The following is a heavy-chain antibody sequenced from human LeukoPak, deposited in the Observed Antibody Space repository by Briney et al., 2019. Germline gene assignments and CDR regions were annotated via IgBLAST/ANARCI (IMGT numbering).Heavy chain of an antibody. CDR1: GGSISSYF. CDR3: ARHHPGQSGSFDI. Sequence: PSETLSLTCAVSGGSISSYFWSWIRQPPGTGLEWIGYIDYTGSTNYNPSLKSRLTISIDTSENQFSLKVSSVTAADTAVYYCARHHPGQSGSFDIWGQGTMVTVPS. V-gene: IGHV4-59*08. CDR2: IDYTGST. D-gene: IGHD3-10*01. J-gene: IGHJ3*02.